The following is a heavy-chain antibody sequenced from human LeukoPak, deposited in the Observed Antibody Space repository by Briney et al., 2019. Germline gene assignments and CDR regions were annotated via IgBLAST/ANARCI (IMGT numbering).Heavy chain of an antibody. CDR3: ARDGSYYYMDV. CDR1: GFTFDDYA. V-gene: IGHV3-20*04. J-gene: IGHJ6*03. Sequence: GGSLRLSCAASGFTFDDYAMNWVRQAPGKGLEWVSGINWNGGSTYYRDSVKGRFTISRDNAKNSLYLQMNSLRAEDTAVYYCARDGSYYYMDVWGKGTTVTVSS. CDR2: INWNGGST. D-gene: IGHD3-10*01.